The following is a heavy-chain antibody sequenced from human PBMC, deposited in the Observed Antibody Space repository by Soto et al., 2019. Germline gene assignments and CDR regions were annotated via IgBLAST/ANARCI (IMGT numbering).Heavy chain of an antibody. Sequence: EVQLVESGGGLVQPGGSLRLSCAASGFDFSTCWMHWVRQAPGKGLVWVSRISGGGGTTYADSVEGRFTISRDNAKNILYLQMNSLTEEDTAMYYCIRASGVAGTGEYFWGQGTLVTVSS. CDR2: ISGGGGT. CDR1: GFDFSTCW. CDR3: IRASGVAGTGEYF. J-gene: IGHJ4*02. V-gene: IGHV3-74*02. D-gene: IGHD6-19*01.